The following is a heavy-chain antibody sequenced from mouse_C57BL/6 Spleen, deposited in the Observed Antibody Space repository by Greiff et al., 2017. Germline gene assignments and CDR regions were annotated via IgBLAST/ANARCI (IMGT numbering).Heavy chain of an antibody. CDR1: GFTFSDYY. CDR2: INYDGSST. J-gene: IGHJ4*01. V-gene: IGHV5-16*01. Sequence: EVKLMESEGGLVQPGSSMKLSCTASGFTFSDYYMAWVRQVPEKGLEWVANINYDGSSTYYLDSLKSRFNISRDNAKNILYLQMSSLKSEDTATYYCARDEGWAMDYWGQGTSVTVSS. CDR3: ARDEGWAMDY.